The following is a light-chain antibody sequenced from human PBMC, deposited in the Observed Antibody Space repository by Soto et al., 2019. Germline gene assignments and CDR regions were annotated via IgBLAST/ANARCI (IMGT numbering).Light chain of an antibody. CDR1: SSDVGGYNY. J-gene: IGLJ3*02. Sequence: QSALTQPPSASGSPGQSVTISCTGTSSDVGGYNYVSWYRQYPGKAPKLMIYDGSERPSGVSNRFSASKSGNTASLTISGLQAEDEADYYCWSYAGADTWVFGGGTKLTVL. CDR2: DGS. V-gene: IGLV2-8*01. CDR3: WSYAGADTWV.